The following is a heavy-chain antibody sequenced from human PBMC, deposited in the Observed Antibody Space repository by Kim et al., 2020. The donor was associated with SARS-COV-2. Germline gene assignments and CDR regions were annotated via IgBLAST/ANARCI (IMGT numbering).Heavy chain of an antibody. V-gene: IGHV5-51*01. CDR2: IYPGDSYT. D-gene: IGHD1-26*01. Sequence: GESLKISCEASGYGFTNYWIGWVRQMPGKGLEWMGIIYPGDSYTTYSPSFQGQVTISADKSISTAYLQWSSLKASDTAMYYCVRPFSVGDTGDYWGQGTLVTVSS. J-gene: IGHJ4*02. CDR3: VRPFSVGDTGDY. CDR1: GYGFTNYW.